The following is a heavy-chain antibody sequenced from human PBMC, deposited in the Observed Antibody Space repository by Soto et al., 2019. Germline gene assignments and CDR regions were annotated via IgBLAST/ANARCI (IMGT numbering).Heavy chain of an antibody. V-gene: IGHV4-39*01. CDR1: GGSISSSSYY. CDR2: IYYSGST. CDR3: ARPHSPHGLTTHYYNWFDP. Sequence: QLQLQESGPGLVKPSETLSLTCTVSGGSISSSSYYWGWIRQPPGKGLEWIGSIYYSGSTYYNPSLKSRVTISVDTSKNQFSLKLSSVTAADTAVYYCARPHSPHGLTTHYYNWFDPWGQGTLVTVSS. D-gene: IGHD1-1*01. J-gene: IGHJ5*02.